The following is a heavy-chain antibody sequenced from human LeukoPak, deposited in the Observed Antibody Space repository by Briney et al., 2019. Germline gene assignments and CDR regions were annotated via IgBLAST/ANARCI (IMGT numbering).Heavy chain of an antibody. CDR2: ISSSSSYI. CDR3: AREAKGLYSYGYANYYFDY. V-gene: IGHV3-21*01. J-gene: IGHJ4*02. CDR1: GFTFSSYS. D-gene: IGHD5-18*01. Sequence: GGSLRLSCAASGFTFSSYSMNWVRQAPGKGLEWVSSISSSSSYIYYADSVKGRFTISRDNAKNSLYLQMNSLRAEDTAVYYCAREAKGLYSYGYANYYFDYWGQGTLVTVSS.